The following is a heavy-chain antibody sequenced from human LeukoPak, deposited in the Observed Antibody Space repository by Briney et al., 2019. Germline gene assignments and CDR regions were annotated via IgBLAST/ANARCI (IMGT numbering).Heavy chain of an antibody. J-gene: IGHJ4*02. CDR2: MNPNSGNT. Sequence: ASVKVSCKASGYTFTSYDINWVRQATGQGLEWMGWMNPNSGNTGYAQKFQGRVTMTRNTSISTAYMELSSLRSEDTAVYYCARGYIAAGWPDYWGQGTLVTVSS. CDR1: GYTFTSYD. D-gene: IGHD6-13*01. CDR3: ARGYIAAGWPDY. V-gene: IGHV1-8*01.